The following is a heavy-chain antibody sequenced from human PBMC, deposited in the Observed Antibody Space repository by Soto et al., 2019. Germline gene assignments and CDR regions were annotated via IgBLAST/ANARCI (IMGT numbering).Heavy chain of an antibody. D-gene: IGHD3-9*01. CDR3: ARDRRGYYDILTGYYRSAYGMDV. CDR1: GYTFTSYG. J-gene: IGHJ6*02. V-gene: IGHV1-18*01. CDR2: ISAYNGNT. Sequence: QVQLVQSGAEVTKPGASVKVSCKASGYTFTSYGISWVRQAPGQGLEWMGWISAYNGNTNYAQKLQGRVTMTTDTATSTAYMELRSLRSDDTAVYYCARDRRGYYDILTGYYRSAYGMDVWGQETTVTVSS.